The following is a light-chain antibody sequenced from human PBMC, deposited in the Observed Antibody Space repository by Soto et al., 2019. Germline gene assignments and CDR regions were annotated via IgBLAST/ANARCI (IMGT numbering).Light chain of an antibody. J-gene: IGKJ5*01. CDR3: QQSYSTPIT. V-gene: IGKV1-39*01. Sequence: DIQMTQSPSSLSASVGDRVTITCRASQSISSYLNWYQQKPGKAPKLLIYAASSLQSGVPSRFSGSGSGTDFTLTISSLQPEEFATYYWQQSYSTPITFGQGTRLEIK. CDR2: AAS. CDR1: QSISSY.